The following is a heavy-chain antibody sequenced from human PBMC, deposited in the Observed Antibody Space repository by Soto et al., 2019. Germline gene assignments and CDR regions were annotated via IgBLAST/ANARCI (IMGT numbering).Heavy chain of an antibody. Sequence: PVGSLRLSCAASGFTFSSYAMHWVRQAPGKGLEWVAVISYDGSNKYYADSVKGRFTISRDNSENTLYLQMNSLRAEDTAVYYCARDRVAAATGDYYYYYGMDVWGQGTTVTVSS. V-gene: IGHV3-30-3*01. CDR2: ISYDGSNK. CDR3: ARDRVAAATGDYYYYYGMDV. J-gene: IGHJ6*02. CDR1: GFTFSSYA. D-gene: IGHD2-2*01.